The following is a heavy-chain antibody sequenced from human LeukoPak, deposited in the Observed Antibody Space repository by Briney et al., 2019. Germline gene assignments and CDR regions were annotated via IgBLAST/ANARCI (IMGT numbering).Heavy chain of an antibody. CDR3: VKDQGECPGSRCYLRFLEY. D-gene: IGHD3-3*01. Sequence: GGSLRLSCAASGFNFSIYGMHWVRQAPSKGLEWVTFVRYDQSATVYADSVQGRFAISRDNSKNTVYLQMNSLRVEDTALYFCVKDQGECPGSRCYLRFLEYWGQGTLVIVSS. J-gene: IGHJ4*02. CDR2: VRYDQSAT. CDR1: GFNFSIYG. V-gene: IGHV3-30*02.